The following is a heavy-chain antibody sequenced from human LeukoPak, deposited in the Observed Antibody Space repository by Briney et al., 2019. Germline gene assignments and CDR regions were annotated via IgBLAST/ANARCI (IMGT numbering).Heavy chain of an antibody. CDR2: IYYSGST. V-gene: IGHV4-61*05. Sequence: PSETLSLTCTVSGGSISSSSYYWSWIRQPPGKGLEWIGYIYYSGSTNYNPPLKSRVTISVDTSKNQFSLKLSSVTAADTAVYYCARGVSGAWYWGQGTLVTVSS. J-gene: IGHJ4*02. CDR3: ARGVSGAWY. CDR1: GGSISSSSYY. D-gene: IGHD2-8*01.